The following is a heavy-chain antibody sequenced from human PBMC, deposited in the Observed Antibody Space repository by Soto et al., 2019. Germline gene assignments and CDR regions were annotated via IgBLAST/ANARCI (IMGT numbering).Heavy chain of an antibody. Sequence: QVQLQESGPGLVKPSETLSLTCTVSGGSISSYYWSWIRQPPGKGLEWIGYIYYSGSTNYNPSLKSRVTISVDTSKNQFSLKLSSVTAADTAVYYCARLRGVRGTNWFDPWGQGTLVTVSS. V-gene: IGHV4-59*08. J-gene: IGHJ5*02. CDR1: GGSISSYY. D-gene: IGHD3-10*01. CDR3: ARLRGVRGTNWFDP. CDR2: IYYSGST.